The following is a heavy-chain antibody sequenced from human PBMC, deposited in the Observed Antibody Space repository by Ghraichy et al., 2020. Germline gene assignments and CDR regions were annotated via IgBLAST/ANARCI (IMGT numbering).Heavy chain of an antibody. CDR2: ISGSGGST. V-gene: IGHV3-23*01. J-gene: IGHJ6*02. D-gene: IGHD5-24*01. CDR1: GFTFSSYA. Sequence: GGSLRLACAASGFTFSSYAMSWVRQAPGKGLEWVSAISGSGGSTYYADSVKGRFTISRDNSKNTLYLQMNSLRAEDTAVYYCAKGSRWLQIGRYYYYGMDVWGQGTTVTVSS. CDR3: AKGSRWLQIGRYYYYGMDV.